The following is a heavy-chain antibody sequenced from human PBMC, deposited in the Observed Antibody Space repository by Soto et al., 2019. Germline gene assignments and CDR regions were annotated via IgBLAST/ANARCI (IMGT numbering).Heavy chain of an antibody. J-gene: IGHJ6*02. CDR3: ASGGYSYGSVFYYYGMDV. V-gene: IGHV4-31*03. D-gene: IGHD5-18*01. CDR1: GGSISSSGYY. Sequence: QVQLQESGPGLVKPSQTLSLTCTVSGGSISSSGYYWSWIRQHPGKGLEWIGYIYYSGSTYYNPSLNSRVTISVETSKTQFSLKLSSVTAADTAVYYCASGGYSYGSVFYYYGMDVWGQGTTVTVSS. CDR2: IYYSGST.